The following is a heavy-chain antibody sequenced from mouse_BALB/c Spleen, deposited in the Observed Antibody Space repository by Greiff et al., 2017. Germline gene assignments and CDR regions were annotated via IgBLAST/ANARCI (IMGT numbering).Heavy chain of an antibody. J-gene: IGHJ2*01. CDR2: ISYDGSN. CDR3: ASLGPFDY. Sequence: EVHLVESGPGLVKPSQSLSLTCSVTGYSITSGYYWNWIRQFPGNKLEWMGYISYDGSNNYNPSLKNRISITRDTSKNQFFLKLNSVTTEDTATYYCASLGPFDYWGQGTTLTVSS. D-gene: IGHD4-1*01. CDR1: GYSITSGYY. V-gene: IGHV3-6*02.